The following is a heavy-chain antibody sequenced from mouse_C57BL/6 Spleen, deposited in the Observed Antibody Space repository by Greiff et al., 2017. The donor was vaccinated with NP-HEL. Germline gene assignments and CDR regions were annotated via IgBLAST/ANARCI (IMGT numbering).Heavy chain of an antibody. D-gene: IGHD1-1*01. Sequence: EVMLVESGGGLVKPGGSLKLSCAASGFTFSSYAMSWVRQTPGKRLEWVATISPGGSYTYYPDNVKGSATMSRDNAKNNLYLQMSHLKSEDTAMYYCARYYGSSPYYFDDWGQGTTLTVSS. CDR3: ARYYGSSPYYFDD. CDR2: ISPGGSYT. V-gene: IGHV5-4*03. J-gene: IGHJ2*01. CDR1: GFTFSSYA.